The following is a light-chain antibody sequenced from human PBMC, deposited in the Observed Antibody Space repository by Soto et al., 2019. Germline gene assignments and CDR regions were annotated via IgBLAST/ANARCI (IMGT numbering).Light chain of an antibody. V-gene: IGLV2-14*01. CDR3: SSYTSSSTLGV. J-gene: IGLJ1*01. CDR2: DVS. CDR1: SSDVGGYNY. Sequence: QPASVSGSPGQSITISCTGTSSDVGGYNYVSWYQQHPGKAPKLMIYDVSNRPSGVSNRFSGSKSGNTASLTISGLQAEDETDYYCSSYTSSSTLGVFGTGTKLTVL.